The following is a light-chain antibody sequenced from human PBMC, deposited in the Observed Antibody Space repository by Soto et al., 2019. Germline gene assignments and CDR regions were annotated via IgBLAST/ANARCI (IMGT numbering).Light chain of an antibody. V-gene: IGKV3-20*01. CDR2: GAS. CDR3: QQYGSSPT. J-gene: IGKJ4*01. Sequence: EIVMTQSPATLSVSPGERVTLSCRASQRIYSNLAWYQHTPGQAPRLLISGASTTATGIPDRFSGSGSGTDFTLTISRLEPEDFAVYYCQQYGSSPTFGGGTKVDIK. CDR1: QRIYSN.